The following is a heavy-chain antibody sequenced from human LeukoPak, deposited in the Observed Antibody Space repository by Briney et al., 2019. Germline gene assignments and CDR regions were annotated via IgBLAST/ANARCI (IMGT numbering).Heavy chain of an antibody. Sequence: ASVKVSCKASGYTFTSYGISWVRQAPGQGLEWMGWISAYNGNTNYAQKLQGRVTMTTDTSTSTAYMELRSLRSDDTAVYYCARVTALRDILTGFRLGAFDIWGQGTMVTVSS. D-gene: IGHD3-9*01. CDR2: ISAYNGNT. CDR3: ARVTALRDILTGFRLGAFDI. V-gene: IGHV1-18*01. J-gene: IGHJ3*02. CDR1: GYTFTSYG.